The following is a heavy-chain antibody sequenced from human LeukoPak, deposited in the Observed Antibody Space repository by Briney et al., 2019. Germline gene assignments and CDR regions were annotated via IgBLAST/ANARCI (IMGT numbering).Heavy chain of an antibody. CDR2: IYYSGST. Sequence: SETLSLTCTVSGGSISSYYWSWIRQPPGKGLEWIGYIYYSGSTNYNPSLKSRVTISVDTSKNQFSLKLSSVTAADTAVYYCARASVRVTGYGMDVWGQGTTVSVSS. CDR1: GGSISSYY. V-gene: IGHV4-59*01. J-gene: IGHJ6*02. D-gene: IGHD3-10*01. CDR3: ARASVRVTGYGMDV.